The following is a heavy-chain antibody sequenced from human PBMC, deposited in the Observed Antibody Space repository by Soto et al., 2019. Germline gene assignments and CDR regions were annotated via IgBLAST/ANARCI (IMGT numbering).Heavy chain of an antibody. CDR3: ARHVVAARGWVEEPL. Sequence: EVQLVQSGAEVKKPGESLRISCKGSGYSFTSYWISCVRQMPGQGLEWMGRIDRSDSYTNYSPSFQGHDTISADKSISTPSLQWSSLKASDTAMSYCARHVVAARGWVEEPLGGQGPLVTVSS. D-gene: IGHD1-1*01. CDR1: GYSFTSYW. CDR2: IDRSDSYT. J-gene: IGHJ4*02. V-gene: IGHV5-10-1*01.